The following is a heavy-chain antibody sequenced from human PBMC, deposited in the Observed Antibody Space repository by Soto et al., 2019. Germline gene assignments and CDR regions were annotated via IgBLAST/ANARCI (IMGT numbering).Heavy chain of an antibody. CDR2: IYFDGTT. D-gene: IGHD3-22*01. J-gene: IGHJ4*02. Sequence: LQLQESGPGVVRPSETLSLICDVSGGFISGSGYYWGWIRQPPGKGLEWIGSIYFDGTTYYNVSLTSPVTISIDTPKNQFSLTLTSVTTADTAVYYCARHFVIAEDWGQGTLVTVSS. CDR1: GGFISGSGYY. V-gene: IGHV4-39*01. CDR3: ARHFVIAED.